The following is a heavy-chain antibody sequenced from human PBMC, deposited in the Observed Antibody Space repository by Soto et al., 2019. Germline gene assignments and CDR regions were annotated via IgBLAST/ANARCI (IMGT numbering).Heavy chain of an antibody. J-gene: IGHJ3*02. CDR2: IIPIFGTA. D-gene: IGHD6-13*01. CDR3: ARDRGYLRSWYDAFDI. Sequence: QVQLVQSGAEVKKPGSSVKVSCKASGGTFSSYAISWVRQAPGQGLEWMGGIIPIFGTANYAQKFQGRVMITADESTSTADIERSSLSSEDTAVYYCARDRGYLRSWYDAFDIWGQGTMVTVSS. CDR1: GGTFSSYA. V-gene: IGHV1-69*12.